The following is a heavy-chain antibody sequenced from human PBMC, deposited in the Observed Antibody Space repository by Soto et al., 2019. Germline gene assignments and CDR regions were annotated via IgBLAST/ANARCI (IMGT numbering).Heavy chain of an antibody. CDR3: ARERFRGYIWFDP. CDR2: ISSSSSYI. CDR1: GFTFSSYS. V-gene: IGHV3-21*01. D-gene: IGHD6-13*01. Sequence: PGGSLRLSCAASGFTFSSYSMNWVRQAPGKGLEWVSSISSSSSYIYYADSVKGRSTISRDNAKNSLYLQMNSLRAEDTAVYYCARERFRGYIWFDPWGQGTLVTVSS. J-gene: IGHJ5*02.